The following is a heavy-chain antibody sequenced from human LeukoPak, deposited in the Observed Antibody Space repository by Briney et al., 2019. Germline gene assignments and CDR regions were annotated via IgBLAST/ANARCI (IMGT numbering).Heavy chain of an antibody. CDR3: TRDPRGSYGPDAFDI. J-gene: IGHJ3*02. D-gene: IGHD1-26*01. V-gene: IGHV3-49*03. Sequence: PGGSLRLSCTASGFTFGDYARSWFRQAPGKGLEWVGFIRSKAYGGTTEYAASVKGRFMISRDDSKSIAYLQMNSLKTVDTAAYYCTRDPRGSYGPDAFDIWGQGTMVTVSS. CDR2: IRSKAYGGTT. CDR1: GFTFGDYA.